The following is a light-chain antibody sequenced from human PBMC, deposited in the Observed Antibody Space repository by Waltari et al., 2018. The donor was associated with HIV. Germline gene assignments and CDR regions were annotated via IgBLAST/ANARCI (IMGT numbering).Light chain of an antibody. Sequence: SYELPQQPSASVSAGQTARITCSGCLPYKYPFWYQQKSGHVPVVDIYEAYQRPSGIPERFSGSRSGAMAILTISGAQVEDECDYYCYSTDSSGRGVFVGGTKLTVL. CDR2: EAY. CDR3: YSTDSSGRGV. V-gene: IGLV3-10*01. CDR1: LPYKY. J-gene: IGLJ3*02.